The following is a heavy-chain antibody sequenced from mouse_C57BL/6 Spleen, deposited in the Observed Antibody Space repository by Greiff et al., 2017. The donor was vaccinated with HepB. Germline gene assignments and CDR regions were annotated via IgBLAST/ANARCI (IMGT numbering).Heavy chain of an antibody. CDR1: GYTFTSYW. CDR2: IDPSDSYT. CDR3: ARSGDYDVPYWYFDV. V-gene: IGHV1-69*01. Sequence: QVQLQQPGAELVMPGASVKLSCKASGYTFTSYWMHWVKQRPGQGLEWIGEIDPSDSYTNYNRKFKGKSTLTVDKSSSTAYMQLSSLTSEDSAVYYCARSGDYDVPYWYFDVWGTGTTVTVSS. D-gene: IGHD2-4*01. J-gene: IGHJ1*03.